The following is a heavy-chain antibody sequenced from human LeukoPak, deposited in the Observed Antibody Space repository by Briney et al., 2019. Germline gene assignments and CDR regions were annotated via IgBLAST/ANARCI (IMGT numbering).Heavy chain of an antibody. CDR1: GYTFTGYY. J-gene: IGHJ4*02. V-gene: IGHV1-2*02. D-gene: IGHD3-22*01. CDR3: ASVYYYDSSGYYDGDY. Sequence: GASVKVSCKASGYTFTGYYMHWVRQAPGQGLEWMGWINPNSGGTNYAQKFQGRVTMTRDTSISTAYMELSRLRSDDTAVYYCASVYYYDSSGYYDGDYWGQGTLVTVSS. CDR2: INPNSGGT.